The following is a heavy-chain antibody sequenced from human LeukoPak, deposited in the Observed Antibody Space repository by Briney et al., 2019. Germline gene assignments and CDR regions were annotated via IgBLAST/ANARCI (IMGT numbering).Heavy chain of an antibody. J-gene: IGHJ6*02. CDR1: GGSISSGGYS. CDR2: IYHSGST. D-gene: IGHD2-15*01. Sequence: KTSETLSLTCAVSGGSISSGGYSWSWIRQPPGKGLEWIGYIYHSGSTYYNPSLKSRVTISVDTSKNQFSLKLSSVTAADTAVYYCARDRVVVVAATGYYYYYGMDVWGQGTTVTVSS. CDR3: ARDRVVVVAATGYYYYYGMDV. V-gene: IGHV4-30-2*01.